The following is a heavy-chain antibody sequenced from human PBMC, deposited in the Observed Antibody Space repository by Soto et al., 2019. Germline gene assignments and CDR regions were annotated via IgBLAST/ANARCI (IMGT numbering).Heavy chain of an antibody. Sequence: EVQLVESGGGLVQPGRSLRLSCAASGFTFDDYAMHWVRQAPGKGLEWVSGISWNSGSIGYADSVKGRFTISRDNAKNSLYLQMNSLRAEDTAFYYCAKWYYYDTSGHIHYWGHASLVTVSS. D-gene: IGHD3-22*01. CDR3: AKWYYYDTSGHIHY. V-gene: IGHV3-9*01. CDR1: GFTFDDYA. CDR2: ISWNSGSI. J-gene: IGHJ4*01.